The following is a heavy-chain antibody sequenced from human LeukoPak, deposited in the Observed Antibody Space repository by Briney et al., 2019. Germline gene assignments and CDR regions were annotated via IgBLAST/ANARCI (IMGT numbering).Heavy chain of an antibody. CDR3: ARRTLKAAPYYYYYGMDV. Sequence: SETLSLTCAVYGGSFSGYYWSWIRQPPGKGLEWIGEINHSGSTNYNPSLKSRVTISVDTSKNQFSLKLSSVTAADTAVYYCARRTLKAAPYYYYYGMDVWGQGTTVTVSS. CDR2: INHSGST. V-gene: IGHV4-34*01. D-gene: IGHD6-6*01. J-gene: IGHJ6*02. CDR1: GGSFSGYY.